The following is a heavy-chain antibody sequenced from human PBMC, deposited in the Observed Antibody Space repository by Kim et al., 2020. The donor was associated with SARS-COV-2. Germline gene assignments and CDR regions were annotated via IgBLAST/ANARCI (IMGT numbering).Heavy chain of an antibody. V-gene: IGHV3-30*18. CDR2: ISYDGSNK. CDR1: GFTFSSYG. D-gene: IGHD6-19*01. J-gene: IGHJ4*02. Sequence: GGSLRLSCAASGFTFSSYGMHWVRQAPGKGLEWVAVISYDGSNKYYADSVKGRFTISRDNSKNTLYLQMNSLRAEDTAVYYCAKEEGAYSSGWYFDYWGQGTLVTVSS. CDR3: AKEEGAYSSGWYFDY.